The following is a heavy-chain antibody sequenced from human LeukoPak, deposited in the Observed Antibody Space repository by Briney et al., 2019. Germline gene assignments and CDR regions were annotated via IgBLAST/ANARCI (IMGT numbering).Heavy chain of an antibody. V-gene: IGHV4-30-2*01. CDR1: GGSTSNGGYS. CDR3: ARGGIAAAGATFGS. CDR2: IYQSGST. Sequence: PSQTLSLTCGVSGGSTSNGGYSWSWIRQPPGKGLEWIGYIYQSGSTYYNPSLKSRVTISVDRSKNEFSLKLSSVTAADTAVYYCARGGIAAAGATFGSWGQGTLVTVSS. D-gene: IGHD6-13*01. J-gene: IGHJ4*02.